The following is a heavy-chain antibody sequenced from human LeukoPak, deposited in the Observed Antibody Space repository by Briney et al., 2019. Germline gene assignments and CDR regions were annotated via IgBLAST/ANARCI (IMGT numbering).Heavy chain of an antibody. CDR2: IYYSGST. CDR3: ARDQRYYYDNSGYYYGWFDP. CDR1: GGSISSGGYY. Sequence: SETLSLTCTVSGGSISSGGYYWSWIRQHPGKGLEWIGYIYYSGSTYYNPSLKSRVTISVDTSKNQFSLKLSSVTAADTAVYYCARDQRYYYDNSGYYYGWFDPWGQGTLVTVSS. D-gene: IGHD3-22*01. J-gene: IGHJ5*02. V-gene: IGHV4-31*03.